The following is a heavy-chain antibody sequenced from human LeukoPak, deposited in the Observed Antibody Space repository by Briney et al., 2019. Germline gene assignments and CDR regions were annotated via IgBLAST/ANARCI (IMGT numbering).Heavy chain of an antibody. J-gene: IGHJ6*03. V-gene: IGHV3-30*02. Sequence: GGSLRLSCAAPGFTFSSFGMHWVRQAPGKGLEWVAFIRYDGSNKYYGDSVKGRFTISRDNSKNTLYLQMNSLKSEDTAVYYCAKDLVSMDVWGKGTTVTVSS. CDR3: AKDLVSMDV. CDR1: GFTFSSFG. CDR2: IRYDGSNK.